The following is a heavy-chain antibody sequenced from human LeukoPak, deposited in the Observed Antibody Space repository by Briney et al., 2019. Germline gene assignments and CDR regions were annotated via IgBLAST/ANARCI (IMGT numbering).Heavy chain of an antibody. Sequence: PSETLSLTCAVYGGSFSGYYWSWIRQPPGKGLGWIGEINHSGSTNYNPSLKSRVTISVDTSKNQFSLKLSSVTAADTAVYYCARYYYDFWSGYYKSGDNNWFDPWGQGTLVTVSS. CDR1: GGSFSGYY. D-gene: IGHD3-3*01. CDR3: ARYYYDFWSGYYKSGDNNWFDP. V-gene: IGHV4-34*01. CDR2: INHSGST. J-gene: IGHJ5*02.